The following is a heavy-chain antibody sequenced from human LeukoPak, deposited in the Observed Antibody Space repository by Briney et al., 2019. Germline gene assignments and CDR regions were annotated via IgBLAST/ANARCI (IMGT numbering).Heavy chain of an antibody. D-gene: IGHD2-2*02. V-gene: IGHV4-4*07. CDR3: ARIMVVPAAISHFDY. CDR1: GGSISTYY. J-gene: IGHJ4*02. Sequence: SETLSLTCTVSGGSISTYYWTWIRQPAGKGLEWIGRIYTGGSTNYNPSLKSRVTMSIDTSKGQFSLKFTSVTAADTAVYYCARIMVVPAAISHFDYWGQGILVTVSS. CDR2: IYTGGST.